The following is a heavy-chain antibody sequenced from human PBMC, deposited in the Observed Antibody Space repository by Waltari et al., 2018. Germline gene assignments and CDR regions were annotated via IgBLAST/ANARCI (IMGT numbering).Heavy chain of an antibody. Sequence: QIQLVQSGGEVKKPGASVKVSCKASGYMFRNFGIFWVRQAPGQGLEFMGGISAYNGNTTYAQTSQGRLTLTTDTSASTAYMELSSLTSDDTAVYYCARDRRDDNNSVRWLDPWGQGTLVTVSS. CDR3: ARDRRDDNNSVRWLDP. CDR1: GYMFRNFG. V-gene: IGHV1-18*01. CDR2: ISAYNGNT. J-gene: IGHJ5*02. D-gene: IGHD3-10*02.